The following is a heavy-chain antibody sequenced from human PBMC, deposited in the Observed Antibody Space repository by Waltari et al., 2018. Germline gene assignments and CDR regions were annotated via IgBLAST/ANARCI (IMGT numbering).Heavy chain of an antibody. D-gene: IGHD2-8*01. CDR1: GYTVKDYW. CDR2: IYPGDSAT. CDR3: GMDV. J-gene: IGHJ6*02. Sequence: EVQPVQSGEEVRKQGESLKLTFQASGYTVKDYWIGWVRQMPGKDLEWMAIIYPGDSATTYNPSLQGHVTIAADKSINTAYLQGCNTVGCYLSFYYYGMDVWGQGTTVTVSS. V-gene: IGHV5-51*03.